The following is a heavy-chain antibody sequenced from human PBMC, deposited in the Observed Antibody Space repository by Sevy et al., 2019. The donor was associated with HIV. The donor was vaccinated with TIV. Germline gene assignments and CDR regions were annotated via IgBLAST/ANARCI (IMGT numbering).Heavy chain of an antibody. CDR3: ARDEFEVDTAMVLYNWFDP. CDR1: GFTFSSYW. D-gene: IGHD5-18*01. V-gene: IGHV3-7*01. CDR2: IKQDGSEK. J-gene: IGHJ5*02. Sequence: GGSLRLSCAASGFTFSSYWMSWVRQAPGKGLEWVANIKQDGSEKYYVDSVKGRFTISRDNAKNSLYLQMNSLRAEDTAVYYCARDEFEVDTAMVLYNWFDPWGQGTLVTVSS.